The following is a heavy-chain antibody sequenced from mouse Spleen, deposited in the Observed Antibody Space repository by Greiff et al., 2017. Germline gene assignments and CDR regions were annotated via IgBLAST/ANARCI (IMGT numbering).Heavy chain of an antibody. CDR1: GFSLTSYG. CDR2: IWAGGST. D-gene: IGHD4-1*01. J-gene: IGHJ1*01. Sequence: VKVVESGPGLVAPSQSLSITCTVSGFSLTSYGVHWVRQPPGKGLEWLGVIWAGGSTNYNSALMSRLSISKDNSKSQVFLKMNSLQTDDTAMYYCARVELGRYFDVWGAGTTVTVSS. CDR3: ARVELGRYFDV. V-gene: IGHV2-9*02.